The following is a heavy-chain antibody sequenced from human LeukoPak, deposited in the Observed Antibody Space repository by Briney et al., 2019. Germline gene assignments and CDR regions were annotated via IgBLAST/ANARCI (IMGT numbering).Heavy chain of an antibody. CDR3: ARGGSYLSAFDI. CDR2: IYYSGST. D-gene: IGHD1-26*01. Sequence: SETLSLTCTVSGGSISSYYWSWIRQPPGKGLEWIGYIYYSGSTYYNPSLKSRVTISVDTSKNQLSLNLSSVTAADTAVYYCARGGSYLSAFDIWGQGTMVTVSS. CDR1: GGSISSYY. J-gene: IGHJ3*02. V-gene: IGHV4-59*01.